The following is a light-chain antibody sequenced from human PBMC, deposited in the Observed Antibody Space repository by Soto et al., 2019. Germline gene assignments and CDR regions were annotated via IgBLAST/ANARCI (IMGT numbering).Light chain of an antibody. Sequence: DIQMTQFPSTLSASVGDRVTITCRASESISSWLAWYQQKPGKAPKILIYKASTLQSGVPSRFTGSVSGTEFTLTISSLQPYDFATYYCQHYSVFPLTFGGGTKVEIK. CDR1: ESISSW. V-gene: IGKV1-5*03. J-gene: IGKJ4*01. CDR2: KAS. CDR3: QHYSVFPLT.